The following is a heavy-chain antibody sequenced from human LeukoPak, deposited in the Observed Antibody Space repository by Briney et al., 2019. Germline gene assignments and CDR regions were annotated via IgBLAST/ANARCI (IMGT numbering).Heavy chain of an antibody. J-gene: IGHJ4*02. CDR3: AKGCSGGSCYN. D-gene: IGHD2-15*01. CDR2: ISGSGGST. Sequence: GGSLRLSRAASGFTFSSYAMSWVRQAPGKGLEWVSAISGSGGSTYYADSVKGRFTISRDNSKNTLYLQMNSLRAEDTAVYYCAKGCSGGSCYNWGQGTLVTVSS. CDR1: GFTFSSYA. V-gene: IGHV3-23*01.